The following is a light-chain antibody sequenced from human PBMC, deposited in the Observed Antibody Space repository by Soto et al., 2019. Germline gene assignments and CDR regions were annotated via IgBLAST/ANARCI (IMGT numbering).Light chain of an antibody. CDR1: YSVSSN. CDR2: AAS. V-gene: IGKV3-15*01. J-gene: IGKJ1*01. CDR3: QQYNNWPRT. Sequence: DIAMTQAPDTPSVSLGEKGNLSCRTSYSVSSNLAWYQQKPGQAPRLLIYAASTRATGIPARFSGSGSGTEVTLTISSLQSEDFAVYYCQQYNNWPRTFGQGTKVDIK.